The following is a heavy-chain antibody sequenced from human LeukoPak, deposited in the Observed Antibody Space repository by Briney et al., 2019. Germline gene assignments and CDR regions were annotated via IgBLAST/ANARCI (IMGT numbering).Heavy chain of an antibody. J-gene: IGHJ4*02. CDR2: ISSNGGST. Sequence: GGSLRLSCSASGFTFSSYAMYWVRQAPGKGLEYVSAISSNGGSTYYADSVKGRFTISRDNSKNTLYVQMSSLRAEDTAVYYCVEGHWIQLWSYFDYWGQGTLVTVSS. V-gene: IGHV3-64*05. CDR3: VEGHWIQLWSYFDY. D-gene: IGHD5-18*01. CDR1: GFTFSSYA.